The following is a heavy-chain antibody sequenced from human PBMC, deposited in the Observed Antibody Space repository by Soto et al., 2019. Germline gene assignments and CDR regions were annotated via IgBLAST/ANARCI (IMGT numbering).Heavy chain of an antibody. CDR1: GFSLSTSGMC. V-gene: IGHV2-70*01. CDR2: IDWDDDK. Sequence: SDPTLVNPTKTLTLTCTFSGFSLSTSGMCVSWIRQPPGKALKWLALIDWDDDKYYSTSLKTRLTISKDTSKNQVVLTMTNMDPVDTATYYCARIPTGYYDSSGYNHYYYYGMDVWGQGTTVTVSS. D-gene: IGHD3-22*01. CDR3: ARIPTGYYDSSGYNHYYYYGMDV. J-gene: IGHJ6*02.